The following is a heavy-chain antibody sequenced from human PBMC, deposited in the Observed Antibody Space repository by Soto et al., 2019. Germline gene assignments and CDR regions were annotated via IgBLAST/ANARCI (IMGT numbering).Heavy chain of an antibody. J-gene: IGHJ4*02. Sequence: GGSLRLSCAASGFTFSSYAMSWVRQAPGKGLEWVSAISGSGGSTYYADSVKGRFTISRDNSKNTLYLQMNSLRAEDTAVYYYAKDFTFGGVIVIPPHFDYWGQGTLVTVSS. V-gene: IGHV3-23*01. D-gene: IGHD3-16*02. CDR3: AKDFTFGGVIVIPPHFDY. CDR2: ISGSGGST. CDR1: GFTFSSYA.